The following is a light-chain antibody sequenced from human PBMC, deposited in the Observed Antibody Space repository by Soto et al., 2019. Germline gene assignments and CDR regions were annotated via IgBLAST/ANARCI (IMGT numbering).Light chain of an antibody. CDR1: QGISNY. Sequence: DIQLTQSPSFLSASVGDRVTITCRASQGISNYVLWYQQKPGKAPKLLIYAASTLQSGVASRFSGSGSGTEFTLTISSLQPEDFEIYYCQHLDSYPITFGQGTRLEIK. V-gene: IGKV1-9*01. CDR2: AAS. J-gene: IGKJ5*01. CDR3: QHLDSYPIT.